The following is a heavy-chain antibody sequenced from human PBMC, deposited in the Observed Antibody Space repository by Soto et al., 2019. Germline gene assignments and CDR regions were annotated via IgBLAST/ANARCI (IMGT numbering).Heavy chain of an antibody. D-gene: IGHD4-17*01. Sequence: QVKRVQSGAEVKKSGASVKVSCKASGYTFTSHDINWVRQATGQGLEWMGWMNPNSGNTGYAQKFQGRVTMTRNTSTSTGYMELSSLRSEDTAVYYCARWDYGYYARFDYWGQGTLVTVSS. CDR1: GYTFTSHD. V-gene: IGHV1-8*01. CDR2: MNPNSGNT. CDR3: ARWDYGYYARFDY. J-gene: IGHJ4*02.